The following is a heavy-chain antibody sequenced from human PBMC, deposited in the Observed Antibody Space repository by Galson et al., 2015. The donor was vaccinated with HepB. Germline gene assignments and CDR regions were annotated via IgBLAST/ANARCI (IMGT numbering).Heavy chain of an antibody. CDR2: ISYDGNYK. D-gene: IGHD6-19*01. V-gene: IGHV3-30*04. Sequence: SLRLSCAASGFTFSSYAIHWVRQAPGKGLEWVTLISYDGNYKYYADSVQGRFTISRDNSKNTLYLQMSSLRAEDTAVYYCARTYSSGFFDYWGQGTLVTVSS. J-gene: IGHJ4*02. CDR3: ARTYSSGFFDY. CDR1: GFTFSSYA.